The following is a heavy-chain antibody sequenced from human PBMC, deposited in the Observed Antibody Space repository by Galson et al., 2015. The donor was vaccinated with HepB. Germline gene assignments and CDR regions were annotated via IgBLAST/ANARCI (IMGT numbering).Heavy chain of an antibody. Sequence: QSGAEVKKPGESLRISCKGSGSSFTSYWISWVRQMPGKGLEWMGRIDPSDSYTNYSPSFQGHVTISADKSISTAYLQWSSLKASDTAMYYCASLTNYGSSGYSHWDDYWGQGTLVTVSS. CDR2: IDPSDSYT. J-gene: IGHJ4*02. V-gene: IGHV5-10-1*01. D-gene: IGHD3-22*01. CDR3: ASLTNYGSSGYSHWDDY. CDR1: GSSFTSYW.